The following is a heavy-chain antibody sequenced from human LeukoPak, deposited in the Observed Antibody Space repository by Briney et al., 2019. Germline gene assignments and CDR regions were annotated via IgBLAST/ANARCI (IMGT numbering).Heavy chain of an antibody. V-gene: IGHV1-2*02. D-gene: IGHD3-22*01. Sequence: ASVKVSCKASGYTFTGYYMHWVRQAPRQGLEWMGWINPNSGGTKYAQKFQGRVTMTRDTSISTAYMELSRLRSDDTAVYYCARGPLGYYYHSSAPILVYWGQGTLVTVSS. J-gene: IGHJ4*02. CDR1: GYTFTGYY. CDR3: ARGPLGYYYHSSAPILVY. CDR2: INPNSGGT.